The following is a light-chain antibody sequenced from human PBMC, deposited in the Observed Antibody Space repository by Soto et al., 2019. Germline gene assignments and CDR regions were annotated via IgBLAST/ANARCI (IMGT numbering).Light chain of an antibody. Sequence: DIQMTQSPSTLSSSVGDRVTITCRASQSISNWLAWYQQKPGKAPKLLIYKASSLASGVPSRFSGSGSGTDFTLPISRLQPDDFATYYCQQYNSTFGQGTKVEIK. CDR1: QSISNW. J-gene: IGKJ1*01. V-gene: IGKV1-5*03. CDR3: QQYNST. CDR2: KAS.